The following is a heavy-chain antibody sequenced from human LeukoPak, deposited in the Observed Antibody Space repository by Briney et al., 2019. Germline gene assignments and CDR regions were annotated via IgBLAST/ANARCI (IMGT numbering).Heavy chain of an antibody. D-gene: IGHD6-19*01. CDR3: ARDESLVIAVGGY. Sequence: ASVKVSCKASGGTFNSYAISWVRQAPGQGLEWMGWISAYNGNTNYAQKLQGRVTMTTDTSTSTAYMELRSLRSDDTAVYYCARDESLVIAVGGYWGQGTLVTVSS. CDR2: ISAYNGNT. V-gene: IGHV1-18*01. CDR1: GGTFNSYA. J-gene: IGHJ4*02.